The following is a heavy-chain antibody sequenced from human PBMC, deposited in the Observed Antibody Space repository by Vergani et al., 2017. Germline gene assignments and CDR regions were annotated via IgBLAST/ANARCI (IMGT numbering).Heavy chain of an antibody. J-gene: IGHJ6*02. CDR1: GFTFSSYG. V-gene: IGHV3-30*18. Sequence: QVQLVESGGGVVQPGRSLRLSCAASGFTFSSYGMHWVRQAPGKGLEWVAVISYDGSNKYYADSVKGRFTISRDNSKNTLYLQMNSLRAEDTAVYYCAKDLQGYGSGRYYRCGLGSGMDVWGQGTRVTVSS. D-gene: IGHD3-10*01. CDR2: ISYDGSNK. CDR3: AKDLQGYGSGRYYRCGLGSGMDV.